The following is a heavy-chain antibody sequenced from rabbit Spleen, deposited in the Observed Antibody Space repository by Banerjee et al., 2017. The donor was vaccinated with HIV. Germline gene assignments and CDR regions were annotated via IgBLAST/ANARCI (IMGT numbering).Heavy chain of an antibody. CDR2: IDDGDGST. CDR3: ARDSYDDYGDSWGSYYFNL. CDR1: GFTLSSTYW. D-gene: IGHD2-1*01. Sequence: QSLEESGGDLVKPGASLTLTCKASGFTLSSTYWICWVRQAPGKGLEWIACIDDGDGSTWYASWAKGRFTMSKTSSTTVDLKMTSLTAADTATYFCARDSYDDYGDSWGSYYFNLWGPGTLVTVS. J-gene: IGHJ4*01. V-gene: IGHV1S40*01.